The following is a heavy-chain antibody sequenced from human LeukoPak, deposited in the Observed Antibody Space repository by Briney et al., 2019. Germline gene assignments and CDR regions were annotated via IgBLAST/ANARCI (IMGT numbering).Heavy chain of an antibody. Sequence: GVSLRLSCAASGFTFSGYWMHCARHAPGEGLVWVSRINSDGITTSYADSVKGRLTVSRDNAKNTLYLQMNSLRAEDTAVYYCARDGSLPDYWGQGTLVTVSS. CDR2: INSDGITT. V-gene: IGHV3-74*01. J-gene: IGHJ4*02. CDR3: ARDGSLPDY. CDR1: GFTFSGYW.